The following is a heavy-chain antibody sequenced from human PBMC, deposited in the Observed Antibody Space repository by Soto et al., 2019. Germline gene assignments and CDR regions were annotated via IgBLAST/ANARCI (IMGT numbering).Heavy chain of an antibody. J-gene: IGHJ5*01. Sequence: SGGSLRLSCAASGFSFSSFAMNWVRQGPGKGLEWVSTITASGSATYYADSAKGRFTISRDNSENTLHLQMNSLRAEDTAVYYCATRNIGHWFDSWGQGTLVTVSS. V-gene: IGHV3-23*01. CDR1: GFSFSSFA. CDR2: ITASGSAT. D-gene: IGHD5-12*01. CDR3: ATRNIGHWFDS.